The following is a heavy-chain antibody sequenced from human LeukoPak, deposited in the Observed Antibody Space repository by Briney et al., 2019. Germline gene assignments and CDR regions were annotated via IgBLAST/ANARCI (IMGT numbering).Heavy chain of an antibody. CDR1: GYKFTSFG. Sequence: ASVKVSCKASGYKFTSFGVSWVRQAPGHGLHWMGWVSGYNGNTNFAQKFQGRVTMTTDTSTSTAYTELRSLRSDDTAVYYCARDSPYSSSSLGFDFWGQGTLVTVSS. D-gene: IGHD6-13*01. CDR2: VSGYNGNT. CDR3: ARDSPYSSSSLGFDF. V-gene: IGHV1-18*01. J-gene: IGHJ4*02.